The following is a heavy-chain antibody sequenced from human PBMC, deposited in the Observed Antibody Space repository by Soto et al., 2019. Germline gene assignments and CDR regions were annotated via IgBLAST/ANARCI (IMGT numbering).Heavy chain of an antibody. D-gene: IGHD3-10*01. V-gene: IGHV1-69*01. CDR3: ASVLYYGSGSYSPYGMDV. Sequence: QVQLVQSGAEVKKPGSSVKVSCKTSGVSFNNNGIGWVRQAPGHGLEWMGGVSPPFRTSNYARKFQGRISITADASTGTVNMELSSLTSEDTARYYCASVLYYGSGSYSPYGMDVWGQGTKVTVSS. J-gene: IGHJ6*01. CDR1: GVSFNNNG. CDR2: VSPPFRTS.